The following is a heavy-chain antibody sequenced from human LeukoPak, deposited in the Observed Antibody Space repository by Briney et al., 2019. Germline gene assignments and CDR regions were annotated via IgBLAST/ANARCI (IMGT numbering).Heavy chain of an antibody. Sequence: SETLSLTCTVSGGSISSYYWSWIRQPPGKGLEWIGYIYYSGSTNYNPSLKSRVTISVDTSNSQLSLKLSSVTAADTAVYYCARGWDTGYSYYGMDVWGQGTTVTVSS. J-gene: IGHJ6*02. CDR3: ARGWDTGYSYYGMDV. CDR1: GGSISSYY. CDR2: IYYSGST. D-gene: IGHD5-18*01. V-gene: IGHV4-59*01.